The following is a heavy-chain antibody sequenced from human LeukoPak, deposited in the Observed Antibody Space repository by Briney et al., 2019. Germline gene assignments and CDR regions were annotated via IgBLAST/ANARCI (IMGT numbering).Heavy chain of an antibody. V-gene: IGHV4-4*07. D-gene: IGHD1-26*01. Sequence: KPSETLSLTCTVSGGSITNYYWSWIRQPAGKGLEWVGRIYTSGSTNYNPSLKGRVTMSIDTSKNQFSLKLSSVTAADTAVYYCARDQIGGSSQKGDVAFDIWGQGTMVTVSS. CDR1: GGSITNYY. CDR3: ARDQIGGSSQKGDVAFDI. CDR2: IYTSGST. J-gene: IGHJ3*02.